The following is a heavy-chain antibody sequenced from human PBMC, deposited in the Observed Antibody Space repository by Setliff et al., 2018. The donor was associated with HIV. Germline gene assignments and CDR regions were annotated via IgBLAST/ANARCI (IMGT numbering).Heavy chain of an antibody. J-gene: IGHJ4*02. CDR1: GGSISSSNYY. CDR3: ARANFWSGYYGY. V-gene: IGHV4-39*07. CDR2: IYYSGST. Sequence: LPETLSLTCTVSGGSISSSNYYWGWIRQPPGKGLEWIGSIYYSGSTYYNPSLKSRVTISVDTSKNQFSLKLSSVTAADTAVYYCARANFWSGYYGYWGQGTLVTVSS. D-gene: IGHD3-3*01.